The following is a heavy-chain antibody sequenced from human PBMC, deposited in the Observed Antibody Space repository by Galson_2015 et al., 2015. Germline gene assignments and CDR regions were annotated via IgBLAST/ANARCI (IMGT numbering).Heavy chain of an antibody. Sequence: SLRLSCAASGFTFSSYRMNWVRQAPGKGLEWVSYISSSSSTIYYADSVKGRFTISRDNAKNSLYLQMNSLRDEDTAVYYCAREGWPYYYDSSGYYWFDYWGQGTLVTVSS. J-gene: IGHJ4*02. D-gene: IGHD3-22*01. CDR1: GFTFSSYR. CDR2: ISSSSSTI. CDR3: AREGWPYYYDSSGYYWFDY. V-gene: IGHV3-48*02.